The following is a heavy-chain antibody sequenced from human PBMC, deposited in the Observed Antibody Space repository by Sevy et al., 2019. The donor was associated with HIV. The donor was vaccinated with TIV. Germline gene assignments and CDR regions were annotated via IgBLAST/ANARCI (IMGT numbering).Heavy chain of an antibody. J-gene: IGHJ4*02. Sequence: GGSLRLSCAASGFTFSNYAMSWVRQAPGKGLEWVSTFSVGGGKINYADSVKGRFTISRDNSKNTLYLQMNSLRAEDTDLNYCASWGCSKHHDYWGQGTLVTVSS. CDR3: ASWGCSKHHDY. CDR1: GFTFSNYA. V-gene: IGHV3-23*01. CDR2: FSVGGGKI. D-gene: IGHD2-2*01.